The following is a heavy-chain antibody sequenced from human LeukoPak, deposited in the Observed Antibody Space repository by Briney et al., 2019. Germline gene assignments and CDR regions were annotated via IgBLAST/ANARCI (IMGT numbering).Heavy chain of an antibody. D-gene: IGHD3-22*01. CDR2: MSGTSVTA. J-gene: IGHJ4*02. CDR3: ARVPYYFDSRAYYYFDS. V-gene: IGHV3-23*01. CDR1: GFTYRSCA. Sequence: GGSLRLSCAASGFTYRSCALSWVRQAPGKGLEWVAAMSGTSVTAFYADPVKGRFTVSRNNSNNTLFLQMNNVRAEDTAIYYCARVPYYFDSRAYYYFDSWGPGTLVSVSS.